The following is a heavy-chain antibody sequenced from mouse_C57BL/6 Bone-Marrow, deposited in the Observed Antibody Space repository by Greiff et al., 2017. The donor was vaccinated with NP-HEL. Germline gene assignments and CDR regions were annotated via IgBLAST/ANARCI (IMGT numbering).Heavy chain of an antibody. CDR1: GYTFTDYE. Sequence: QVQLQQSGAELVRPGASVTLSCKASGYTFTDYEMHWVKQTPVHGLEWIGAIDPETGGTAYNQKFKGKAILTADKSSSTAYMELRSLTSEDSAVYYCTRRGPTVVATNFDVWGTGTTVTVSS. V-gene: IGHV1-15*01. J-gene: IGHJ1*03. CDR2: IDPETGGT. CDR3: TRRGPTVVATNFDV. D-gene: IGHD1-1*01.